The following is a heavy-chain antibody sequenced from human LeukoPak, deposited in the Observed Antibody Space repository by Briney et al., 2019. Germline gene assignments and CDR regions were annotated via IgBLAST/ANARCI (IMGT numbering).Heavy chain of an antibody. CDR2: ITAIDGRT. Sequence: GGSLRLSCVASGFTFSSTTMGWVRQAPGRGLEWVSSITAIDGRTYYADSVRGRFTISRDNSKNTVYLQLNSLSAGDTAIYYCTKDRRGPAAGTWYFDSWGQGTLVTVSS. CDR3: TKDRRGPAAGTWYFDS. CDR1: GFTFSSTT. V-gene: IGHV3-23*01. J-gene: IGHJ4*02. D-gene: IGHD6-13*01.